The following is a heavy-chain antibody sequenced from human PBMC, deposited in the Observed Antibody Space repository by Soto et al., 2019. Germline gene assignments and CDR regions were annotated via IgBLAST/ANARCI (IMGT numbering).Heavy chain of an antibody. CDR2: IYATGTT. Sequence: TSETLSLTCSVSGGSVDSVNHYWSWIRQPPGKGLEWIGRIYATGTTDYNPSLKSRVMMSVDTSKKQFSLKLRSVTAADTAVYYCVRDGTKTLRDWFDPWGQGISVTVSS. CDR3: VRDGTKTLRDWFDP. CDR1: GGSVDSVNHY. D-gene: IGHD1-1*01. V-gene: IGHV4-61*01. J-gene: IGHJ5*02.